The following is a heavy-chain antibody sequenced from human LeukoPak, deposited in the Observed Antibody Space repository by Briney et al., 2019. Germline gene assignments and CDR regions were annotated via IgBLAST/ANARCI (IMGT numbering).Heavy chain of an antibody. CDR1: GFIFSTPS. D-gene: IGHD2-21*02. Sequence: TGGSLRLSCSTSGFIFSTPSMHWVRQAPGKGLEWVAVISYDETQKYYADSVKGRFTIFRDNSRNTLFLQMNTLRVEDTSVYYCMRGSYGDFYWGLGTLVTVSS. V-gene: IGHV3-30-3*01. J-gene: IGHJ4*02. CDR3: MRGSYGDFY. CDR2: ISYDETQK.